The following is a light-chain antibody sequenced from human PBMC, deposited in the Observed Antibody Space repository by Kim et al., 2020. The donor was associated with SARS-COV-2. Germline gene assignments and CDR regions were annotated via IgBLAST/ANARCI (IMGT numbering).Light chain of an antibody. V-gene: IGKV1-27*01. Sequence: ASVGDAVTITCRASQDISNYLAWNQQKPGKVPKLLISAASALQSGVPSRFSGSGSGTDFTLTISSLQPEDVATYYCQKDNSAPWTFGQGTKVDIK. CDR1: QDISNY. CDR3: QKDNSAPWT. CDR2: AAS. J-gene: IGKJ1*01.